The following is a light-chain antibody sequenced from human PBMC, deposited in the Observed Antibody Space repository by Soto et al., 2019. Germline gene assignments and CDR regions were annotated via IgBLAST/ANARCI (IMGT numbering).Light chain of an antibody. Sequence: EIVLTQSPGTLSLSPGERATLSCRASQSVSSSYLAWYQQKPGQAPRLLIYGASSRATGIPDRFSGSGSGTEFTLTISRLEPEDFALYYCQQYGSSPKTFGHGTKVEIK. CDR2: GAS. CDR3: QQYGSSPKT. V-gene: IGKV3-20*01. J-gene: IGKJ1*01. CDR1: QSVSSSY.